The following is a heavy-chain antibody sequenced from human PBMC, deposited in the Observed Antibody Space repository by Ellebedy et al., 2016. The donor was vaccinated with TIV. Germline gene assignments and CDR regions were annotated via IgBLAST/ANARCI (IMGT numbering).Heavy chain of an antibody. D-gene: IGHD4-17*01. Sequence: SLKISCAASGFTFSNFVMHWVRQAPGEGLEWVAVIWSDGNNKYYADSVKGRFTISRDNSKNTLYLQMNSLRAEDTAVYYCAREAWDGDYYFDYWGQGTLATVSS. CDR2: IWSDGNNK. CDR1: GFTFSNFV. J-gene: IGHJ4*02. CDR3: AREAWDGDYYFDY. V-gene: IGHV3-33*01.